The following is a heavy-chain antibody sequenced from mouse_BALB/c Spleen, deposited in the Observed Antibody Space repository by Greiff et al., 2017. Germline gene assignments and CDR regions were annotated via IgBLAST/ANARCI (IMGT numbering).Heavy chain of an antibody. CDR2: ISSGSSTI. Sequence: EVQRVESGGGLVQPGGSRKLSCAASGFTFSSFGMHWVRQAPEKGLEWVAYISSGSSTIYYADTVKGRFTISRDNPKNTLFLQMTSLRSEDTAMYYCARKGNYYAMDYWGQGTSVTVSS. CDR1: GFTFSSFG. J-gene: IGHJ4*01. CDR3: ARKGNYYAMDY. D-gene: IGHD2-1*01. V-gene: IGHV5-17*02.